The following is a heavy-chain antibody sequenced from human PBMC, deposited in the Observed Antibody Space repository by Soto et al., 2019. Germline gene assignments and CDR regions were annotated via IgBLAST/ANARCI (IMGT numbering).Heavy chain of an antibody. Sequence: GASVKVSCKASGYTFIRYSISWVRQAPGQGLEWMGWISAYNGNTSYAQKLQGRVTMTTDTSTSTAYMELRSLRSDDTAVYYCARRGTTVVTRDGFDIWGQGTMVTVSS. CDR2: ISAYNGNT. CDR1: GYTFIRYS. CDR3: ARRGTTVVTRDGFDI. D-gene: IGHD4-17*01. V-gene: IGHV1-18*01. J-gene: IGHJ3*02.